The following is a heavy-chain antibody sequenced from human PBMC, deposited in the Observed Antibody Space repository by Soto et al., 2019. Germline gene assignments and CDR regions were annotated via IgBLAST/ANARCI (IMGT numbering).Heavy chain of an antibody. CDR3: GRDSLAIDS. CDR2: IWYDGSNK. J-gene: IGHJ4*02. Sequence: QVQLVESGGGVVQHGRSLRLSCAASGFSVNSYGMHWVRQAPGKGLEWVAVIWYDGSNKYYADSAKGRFTISRDNSKNTLYLQMNTLRAEDTAVYYCGRDSLAIDSWGQGTLVTVSS. V-gene: IGHV3-33*01. CDR1: GFSVNSYG. D-gene: IGHD5-12*01.